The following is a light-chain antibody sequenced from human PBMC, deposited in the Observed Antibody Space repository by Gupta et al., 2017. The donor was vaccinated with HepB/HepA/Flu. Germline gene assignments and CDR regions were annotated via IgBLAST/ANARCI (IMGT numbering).Light chain of an antibody. Sequence: EIVLTQSPAPLSLSPGERATLSCRASQGVSSYLAWYQQKPGQAPRLLIYDASNRATGIPARFSGSGSGTDFTLTISSLEPEDFAVYYCQQRSNWLLTFGGGTKVEIK. CDR2: DAS. CDR1: QGVSSY. V-gene: IGKV3-11*01. J-gene: IGKJ4*01. CDR3: QQRSNWLLT.